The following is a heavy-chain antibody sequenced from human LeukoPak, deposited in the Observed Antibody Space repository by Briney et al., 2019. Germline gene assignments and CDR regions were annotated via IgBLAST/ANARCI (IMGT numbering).Heavy chain of an antibody. V-gene: IGHV1-69*06. CDR3: ARDRYYGSGSAEGFDAFDI. CDR2: IIPIFGTA. CDR1: GGTFSSYA. Sequence: ASVKVSCKASGGTFSSYAISWVRQAPGQGLEWMGGIIPIFGTANYAQKFQGRVTITADKSTSTAYMELSSLRSEDTAVYYCARDRYYGSGSAEGFDAFDIWGQGTMVTVSS. D-gene: IGHD3-10*01. J-gene: IGHJ3*02.